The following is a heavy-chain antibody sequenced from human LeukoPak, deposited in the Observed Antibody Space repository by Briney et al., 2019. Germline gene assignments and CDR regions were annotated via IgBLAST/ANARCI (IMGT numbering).Heavy chain of an antibody. CDR3: ARCIAAAGTRAFDI. Sequence: PSETLSLTCTVSGGSISSGSYYWSWIRQPAGMGLEWIGRIYTSGSTNYNPSLKSRVTISVDTSKNQFSLKLSSVTAADTAVYYCARCIAAAGTRAFDIWGQGTMVTVSS. D-gene: IGHD6-13*01. J-gene: IGHJ3*02. CDR2: IYTSGST. V-gene: IGHV4-61*02. CDR1: GGSISSGSYY.